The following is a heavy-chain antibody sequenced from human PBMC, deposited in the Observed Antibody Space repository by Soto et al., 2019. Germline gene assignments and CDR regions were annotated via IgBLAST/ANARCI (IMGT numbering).Heavy chain of an antibody. D-gene: IGHD2-15*01. CDR3: TRAISGGPFDC. Sequence: EVQLVESGGGLVKPGGSLRLSCAASGFIFSTYSMNWVRQTPGKGLEWVSSISRSSDHMYYADSVRGRFTISRDNAKNSLFLQMNSLRAEDTAVYYCTRAISGGPFDCWGQGALVTVSS. CDR1: GFIFSTYS. V-gene: IGHV3-21*01. CDR2: ISRSSDHM. J-gene: IGHJ4*02.